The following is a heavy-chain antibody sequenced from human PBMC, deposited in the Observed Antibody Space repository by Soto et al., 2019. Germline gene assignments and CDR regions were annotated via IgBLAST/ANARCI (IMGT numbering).Heavy chain of an antibody. CDR2: MNPNSGNT. CDR1: GYTFTSYD. D-gene: IGHD6-13*01. V-gene: IGHV1-8*01. CDR3: ALQQLVHSYYYMDV. J-gene: IGHJ6*03. Sequence: QVQLVQSGAEVKKPGASVKVSCKASGYTFTSYDINWVRQATGQGLEWMGWMNPNSGNTGYAQKFQGRVTMTRNTSISIAYLELSSLRSEDTAVYYCALQQLVHSYYYMDVWFKGTTVTVSS.